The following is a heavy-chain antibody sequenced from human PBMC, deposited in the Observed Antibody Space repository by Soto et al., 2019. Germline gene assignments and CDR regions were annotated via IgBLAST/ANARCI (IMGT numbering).Heavy chain of an antibody. Sequence: GGSMRHSNAASDLNISNAWMNWIRQNQGKGLEWVSYISSGSGNILYAASVKGRFTIARDESKNILYLQMNSLRAEDTAVYYCAKVGCGGECYYLIDELVQGSLVTVSS. V-gene: IGHV3-21*05. CDR2: ISSGSGNI. J-gene: IGHJ4*02. D-gene: IGHD2-21*01. CDR3: AKVGCGGECYYLIDE. CDR1: DLNISNAW.